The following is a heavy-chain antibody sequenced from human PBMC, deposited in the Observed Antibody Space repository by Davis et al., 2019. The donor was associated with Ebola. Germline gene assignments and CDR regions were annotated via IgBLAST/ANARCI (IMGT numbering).Heavy chain of an antibody. CDR3: AHRLQYSGNWDVGWFDP. V-gene: IGHV2-5*02. CDR1: GFALTTSGVG. CDR2: IYWDDDK. J-gene: IGHJ5*02. D-gene: IGHD6-13*01. Sequence: SGPTLVKPTQTLTLTCTFSGFALTTSGVGVGWIRQPPGKALECLALIYWDDDKRYNPSLKSRLTITKDTSKNQVVLTMTNMDPVDTGIYYCAHRLQYSGNWDVGWFDPWGQGTLVTVSS.